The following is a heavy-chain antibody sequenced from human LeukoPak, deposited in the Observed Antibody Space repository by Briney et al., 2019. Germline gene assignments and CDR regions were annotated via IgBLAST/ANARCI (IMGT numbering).Heavy chain of an antibody. J-gene: IGHJ4*02. CDR1: GLTFSSYS. Sequence: PGGSLRLSCAASGLTFSSYSMSWVRQAPGKGLEWVSFISSTSSYIYYADSVKGRFTISRDNAKNSLYLQMNSLRAEDTAVYYCARGYSYGSPYFDFWGQGSLVTVSS. CDR3: ARGYSYGSPYFDF. V-gene: IGHV3-21*01. CDR2: ISSTSSYI. D-gene: IGHD5-18*01.